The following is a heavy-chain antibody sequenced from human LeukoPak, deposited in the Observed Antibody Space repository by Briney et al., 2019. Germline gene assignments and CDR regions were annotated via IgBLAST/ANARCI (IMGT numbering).Heavy chain of an antibody. CDR3: ARQFRQLPTYWFDP. V-gene: IGHV4-59*08. CDR2: IYHRGST. CDR1: GGSISSYY. J-gene: IGHJ5*02. D-gene: IGHD2-2*01. Sequence: PSETLSLTCTVSGGSISSYYWSWIRQPPGKGLEWIGYIYHRGSTNYNPSLKSRVTISVDTSKNQFSLKLSSVTAADTAVYYCARQFRQLPTYWFDPWGQGTLVTVSS.